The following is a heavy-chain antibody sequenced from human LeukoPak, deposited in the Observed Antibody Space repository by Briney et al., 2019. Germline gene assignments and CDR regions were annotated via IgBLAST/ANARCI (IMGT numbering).Heavy chain of an antibody. CDR3: AKERQTGDYFTSDY. J-gene: IGHJ4*02. V-gene: IGHV3-23*01. D-gene: IGHD4-17*01. CDR1: GFTFSSYT. CDR2: INGRGIT. Sequence: GGSLRLSCTASGFTFSSYTMSWVRHAPGEGLEWLSAINGRGITYYAGSVKGRFTISRDNSENTLYLQMNSLTVDDTAVYFCAKERQTGDYFTSDYWGQGTLVTVSS.